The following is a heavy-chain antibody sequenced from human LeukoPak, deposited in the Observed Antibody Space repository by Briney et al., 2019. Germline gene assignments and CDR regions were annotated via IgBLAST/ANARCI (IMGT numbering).Heavy chain of an antibody. V-gene: IGHV4-38-2*01. CDR2: IYHSGST. CDR1: GYSISSGYY. D-gene: IGHD3-22*01. J-gene: IGHJ3*02. CDR3: ARHGYYDSSGEAFDI. Sequence: SETLSLTCAVSGYSISSGYYWGWIRQPPGKGLEWIGSIYHSGSTYYNPSLKSRVTISVDTSTNQFSLKLSSVTAADTAVYYCARHGYYDSSGEAFDIWGQGTMVTVSS.